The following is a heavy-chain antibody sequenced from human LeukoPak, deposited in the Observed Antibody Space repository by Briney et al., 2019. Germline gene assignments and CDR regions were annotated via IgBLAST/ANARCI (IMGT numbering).Heavy chain of an antibody. CDR1: GYTYTDYY. Sequence: ASVKVSCKASGYTYTDYYIHWVRQAPGQGLEWMGWISTYNGNTHYAQKLQGRVTMTTDTSTSTAYMELRSLRSDDTAVYYCARSSLAVAGSVFDYWGQGTLVTVSS. J-gene: IGHJ4*02. V-gene: IGHV1-18*04. CDR3: ARSSLAVAGSVFDY. D-gene: IGHD6-19*01. CDR2: ISTYNGNT.